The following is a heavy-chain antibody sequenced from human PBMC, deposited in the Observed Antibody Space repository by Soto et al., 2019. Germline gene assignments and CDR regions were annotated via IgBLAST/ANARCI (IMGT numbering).Heavy chain of an antibody. J-gene: IGHJ5*02. V-gene: IGHV2-5*01. CDR1: GFSLSTSGVG. CDR2: IYWNDDK. Sequence: GSGPTLGEPTQTLTLTCTFSGFSLSTSGVGVGWIRQPPGKALEWLGLIYWNDDKRYSPSLKSRLTITKDTSRNQVVLTMTNMDPVDTATYYCAHRLGHRNWNYVLGGFSPNWFDPWGQGTLVTVSS. CDR3: AHRLGHRNWNYVLGGFSPNWFDP. D-gene: IGHD1-7*01.